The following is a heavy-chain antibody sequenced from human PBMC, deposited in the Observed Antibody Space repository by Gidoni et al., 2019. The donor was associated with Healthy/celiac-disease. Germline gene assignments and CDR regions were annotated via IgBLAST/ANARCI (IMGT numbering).Heavy chain of an antibody. V-gene: IGHV3-53*01. CDR3: AREASSGYKYYFDY. D-gene: IGHD3-22*01. J-gene: IGHJ4*02. CDR1: GFTVSSNY. CDR2: IYSGGRT. Sequence: EVQLVESGGCLIQPGGSLRLSCAASGFTVSSNYMSWVRQATGKGLEWVSVIYSGGRTYYEESVKGRCTISRENSKNTLYLQMNSRRAEDTAVYDCAREASSGYKYYFDYWGQGTLVTVSS.